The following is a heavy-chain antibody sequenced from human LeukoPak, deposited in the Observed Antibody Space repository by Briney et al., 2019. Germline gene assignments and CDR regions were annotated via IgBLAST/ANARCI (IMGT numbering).Heavy chain of an antibody. CDR2: IKADGSEK. Sequence: PGGSLRLSCAASGFSFSDAWMRWVRQAPGKGLEWVAKIKADGSEKYYVDSVKGRFTISRDNVKNSVNLQMNSLRADDTALYYCVRAPLHFWSGYYIRGYYFDLWGQGALVTVSS. CDR1: GFSFSDAW. CDR3: VRAPLHFWSGYYIRGYYFDL. V-gene: IGHV3-7*02. J-gene: IGHJ4*02. D-gene: IGHD3-3*02.